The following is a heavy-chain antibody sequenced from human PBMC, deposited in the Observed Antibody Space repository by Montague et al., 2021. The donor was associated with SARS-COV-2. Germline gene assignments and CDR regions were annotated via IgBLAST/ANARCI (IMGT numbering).Heavy chain of an antibody. Sequence: SETLSLTCAVHGGSFSTYSWNWIRQPPGKGMEWIGEIHHGGSPNYNPSLKSRVTISADMSKNQFSLKLTSVAAADTAVYYCARLGDGVVPSPILGVGHYYSSYYLDVWGKGTTVTVSS. J-gene: IGHJ6*03. V-gene: IGHV4-34*01. D-gene: IGHD3-10*01. CDR1: GGSFSTYS. CDR2: IHHGGSP. CDR3: ARLGDGVVPSPILGVGHYYSSYYLDV.